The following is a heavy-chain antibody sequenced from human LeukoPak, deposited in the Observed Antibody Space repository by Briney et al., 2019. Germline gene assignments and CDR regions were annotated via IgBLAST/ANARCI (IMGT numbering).Heavy chain of an antibody. V-gene: IGHV3-30*03. D-gene: IGHD3-22*01. CDR1: GFTLSRYG. CDR2: ISYDGSNK. J-gene: IGHJ4*02. Sequence: GRSLRLSCAAAGFTLSRYGIHCVRQAPGKGLEWVAVISYDGSNKYYADSVKGRFTISRDNSKNTLYLQMNSLRAEDTAVYYCATDPDSSGYYLYYFDYWGQGTLVTVSS. CDR3: ATDPDSSGYYLYYFDY.